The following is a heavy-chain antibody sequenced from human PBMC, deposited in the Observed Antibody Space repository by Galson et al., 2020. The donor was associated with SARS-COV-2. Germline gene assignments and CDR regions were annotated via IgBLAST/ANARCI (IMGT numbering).Heavy chain of an antibody. CDR2: IVHIYGTA. V-gene: IGHV1-69*06. D-gene: IGHD2-2*01. CDR3: AKGGSQCSSASCPLYYYYYYGMDV. Sequence: TWVRQAPGQGLEWMGGIVHIYGTANYAQQFQGRVTITADKSTSTAYMELSSLRSEDTAVYYCAKGGSQCSSASCPLYYYYYYGMDVWGQGTTVTVSS. J-gene: IGHJ6*02.